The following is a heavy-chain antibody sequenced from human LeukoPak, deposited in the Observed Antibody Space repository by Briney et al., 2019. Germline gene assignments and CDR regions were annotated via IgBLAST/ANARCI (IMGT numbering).Heavy chain of an antibody. CDR1: GVTVNSIY. J-gene: IGHJ4*02. D-gene: IGHD4-17*01. CDR2: IYAGGDT. Sequence: PGGSLRLSCAASGVTVNSIYMSWVRQAPGEGLEWVSVIYAGGDTYYAESVKGRFTISRDNSKNTVYLQMNSLRPEDTATYYCARDLAPSVPTGGGNYFDYWGQGTLVTVAS. V-gene: IGHV3-66*01. CDR3: ARDLAPSVPTGGGNYFDY.